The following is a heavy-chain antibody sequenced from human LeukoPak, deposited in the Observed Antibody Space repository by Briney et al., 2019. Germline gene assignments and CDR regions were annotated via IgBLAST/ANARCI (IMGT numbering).Heavy chain of an antibody. Sequence: PGGSLRLSCAASGFTFSSYAMHWVRQAPGKGLEWVAVISYDGSNKYYADSVKGRFTISRDNSKNTLYPQMNSLRAEDTAVYYCAREDSSGSYHFDYWGQGTLVTVSS. D-gene: IGHD1-26*01. CDR3: AREDSSGSYHFDY. V-gene: IGHV3-30-3*01. CDR1: GFTFSSYA. J-gene: IGHJ4*02. CDR2: ISYDGSNK.